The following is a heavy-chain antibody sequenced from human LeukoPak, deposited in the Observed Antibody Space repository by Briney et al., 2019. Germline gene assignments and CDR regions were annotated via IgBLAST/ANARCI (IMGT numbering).Heavy chain of an antibody. D-gene: IGHD6-19*01. CDR2: IYYSGST. J-gene: IGHJ5*02. V-gene: IGHV4-31*03. Sequence: PSETLSLTCTVSGGSISSGGYYWSWIRQHPGKGLEWIGYIYYSGSTYYNPSLKSRVTISVDTSENQFSLKLSSVTAADTAVYYCARDLGPAAGYWFDPWGQGTLVTVSS. CDR3: ARDLGPAAGYWFDP. CDR1: GGSISSGGYY.